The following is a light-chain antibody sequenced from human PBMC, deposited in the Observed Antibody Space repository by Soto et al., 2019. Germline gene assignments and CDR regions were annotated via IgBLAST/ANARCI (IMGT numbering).Light chain of an antibody. CDR1: QSVSSNH. CDR3: QQYSSSPRT. Sequence: EIVLTQSPGTLSLSPGERGTLSCRASQSVSSNHLAWYQQKPGQAPRLLIYGASSRAIGIPDRFSGSGSGTDFTLTISRLEPEDFAVYYCQQYSSSPRTFGQGTKVEIK. CDR2: GAS. J-gene: IGKJ1*01. V-gene: IGKV3-20*01.